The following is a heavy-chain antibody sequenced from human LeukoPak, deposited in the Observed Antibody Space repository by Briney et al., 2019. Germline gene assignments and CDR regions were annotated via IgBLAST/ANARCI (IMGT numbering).Heavy chain of an antibody. Sequence: PGGSLRLSCAASGFTFSSYWMNWLRQARGKGLECVSSISSSTSYIYYADSVKGRFTISRDNAKNSLYLQMNSLRAEDTALYYCVRDLYSGTYYYFDFWGQGALVAVSS. CDR1: GFTFSSYW. CDR3: VRDLYSGTYYYFDF. J-gene: IGHJ4*02. V-gene: IGHV3-21*01. CDR2: ISSSTSYI. D-gene: IGHD1-26*01.